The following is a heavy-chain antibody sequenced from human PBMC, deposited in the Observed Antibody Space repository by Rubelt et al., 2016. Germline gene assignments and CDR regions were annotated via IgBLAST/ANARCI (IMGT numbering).Heavy chain of an antibody. D-gene: IGHD6-19*01. CDR3: AKDHSGGYDSSGWYIPFDDY. V-gene: IGHV3-23*04. CDR1: GFTFSSYA. Sequence: EVQLVESGGGLVQPGGSLRLSCAASGFTFSSYAMSWVRQAPGKGLEWVSAISGSGGSTYYADSVKGRFTSSGDNSKNTRYLQMNSLRAEDTAVYYCAKDHSGGYDSSGWYIPFDDYWGQGTLVTVSS. J-gene: IGHJ4*02. CDR2: ISGSGGST.